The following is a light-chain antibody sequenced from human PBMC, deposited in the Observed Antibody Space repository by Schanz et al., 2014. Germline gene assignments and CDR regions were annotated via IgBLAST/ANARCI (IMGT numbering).Light chain of an antibody. CDR1: SSNMGNNY. CDR3: GTWDSSLRAAV. Sequence: QSVLTQPPSVSAAPGQKVTISCSGSSSNMGNNYVSWYQQLPGTAPKLLIYDNNKRPSGIPDRYSGSKSGTSATMGITGHQSGDEADYYGGTWDSSLRAAVFGGGTKRTVL. CDR2: DNN. V-gene: IGLV1-51*01. J-gene: IGLJ3*02.